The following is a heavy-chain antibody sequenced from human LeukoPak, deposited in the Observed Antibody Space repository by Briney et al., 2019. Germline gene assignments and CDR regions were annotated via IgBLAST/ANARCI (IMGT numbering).Heavy chain of an antibody. V-gene: IGHV4-39*07. CDR2: IYYSGST. Sequence: SETLSLTCTVSGGSISSSSYYWGWIRQPPGKGLEWIGSIYYSGSTYYNPSLKSRVTISVDTSKNQFSLKLSSVTAADTAVYYCARDTFWQQLVFDYWGQGTLVTVSS. CDR3: ARDTFWQQLVFDY. CDR1: GGSISSSSYY. J-gene: IGHJ4*02. D-gene: IGHD6-13*01.